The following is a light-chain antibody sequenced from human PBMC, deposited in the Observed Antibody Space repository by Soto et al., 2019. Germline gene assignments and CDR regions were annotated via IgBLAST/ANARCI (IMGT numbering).Light chain of an antibody. J-gene: IGLJ2*01. CDR2: EVS. V-gene: IGLV2-8*01. Sequence: QSVLTQPPSASGSPGPSVTISCTGTSGDVGAYDYVSWHHQHPGKAPKLLIYEVSKRPSGVPDRFSGSKSGNTASLTVSGLQAEDEADYYCTSYAGRNNVVFGGGTKLTVL. CDR1: SGDVGAYDY. CDR3: TSYAGRNNVV.